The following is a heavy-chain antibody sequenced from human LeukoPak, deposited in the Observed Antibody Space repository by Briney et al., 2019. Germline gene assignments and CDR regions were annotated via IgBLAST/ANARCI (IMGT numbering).Heavy chain of an antibody. CDR3: ARHGTSGIAVAGPVDY. Sequence: SETLSLTCTVSGGSISSYYWSWIRQPPGKGLEWIGFIYYSGSTNYNPSLKSRVTISVDTSKNQFSLKLSSVTAADTAVYYCARHGTSGIAVAGPVDYWGQGTLVTVSS. J-gene: IGHJ4*02. CDR2: IYYSGST. CDR1: GGSISSYY. V-gene: IGHV4-59*08. D-gene: IGHD6-19*01.